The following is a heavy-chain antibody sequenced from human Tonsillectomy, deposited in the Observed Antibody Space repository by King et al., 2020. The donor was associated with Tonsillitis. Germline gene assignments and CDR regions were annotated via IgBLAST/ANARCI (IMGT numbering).Heavy chain of an antibody. CDR2: IYYTGTT. CDR1: GGSISGYF. D-gene: IGHD3-22*01. Sequence: QLQESGPGLVKPSETLSLTCTISGGSISGYFWSWIRESPGKGLEWIGSIYYTGTTYYKSSLQSRLTISTDTSKNRVSLTLTSVTAADSAIYYCASASSGYYHYFDYWGQGAQVTVSS. J-gene: IGHJ4*02. V-gene: IGHV4-59*08. CDR3: ASASSGYYHYFDY.